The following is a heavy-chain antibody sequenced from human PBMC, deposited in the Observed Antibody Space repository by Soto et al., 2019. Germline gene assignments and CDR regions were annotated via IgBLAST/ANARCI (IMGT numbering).Heavy chain of an antibody. CDR1: GFNFNYYA. CDR3: AKDHPSNGWPAFDH. CDR2: IDAAGNT. Sequence: ESGGGLVQPGGSLRLSCTASGFNFNYYAMSWVRQAPGKGLEWVSSIDAAGNTYHADSVKGRFTISSDRSKNTLYLQMNSLRADDTATYYCAKDHPSNGWPAFDHWGQGTLVTVSS. J-gene: IGHJ4*02. D-gene: IGHD6-19*01. V-gene: IGHV3-23*01.